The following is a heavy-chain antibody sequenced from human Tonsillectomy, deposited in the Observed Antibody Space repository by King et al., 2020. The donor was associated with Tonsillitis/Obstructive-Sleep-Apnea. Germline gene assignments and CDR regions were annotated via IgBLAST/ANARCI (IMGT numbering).Heavy chain of an antibody. D-gene: IGHD2-2*01. J-gene: IGHJ5*02. CDR3: THTGLPTPMMVVVPAETRRKNWFDP. CDR1: GFSLSTSGVG. Sequence: ITLKESGPTLVKPTQTLTLTCTFSGFSLSTSGVGVGWIRQPPGKALEWLALIYWDDDKRYSPSLKSRLTITKDTSKNQVVLTMTNMDPVDTATYYCTHTGLPTPMMVVVPAETRRKNWFDPRGQGALVTVSS. V-gene: IGHV2-5*02. CDR2: IYWDDDK.